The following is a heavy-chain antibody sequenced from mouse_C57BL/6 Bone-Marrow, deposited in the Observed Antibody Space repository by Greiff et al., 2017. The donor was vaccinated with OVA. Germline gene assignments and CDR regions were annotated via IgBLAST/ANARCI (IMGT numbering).Heavy chain of an antibody. D-gene: IGHD1-1*01. CDR3: ARQSSNYYGSSSYYAMDY. CDR1: GFTFSDYY. J-gene: IGHJ4*01. Sequence: EVQGVESGGGLVQPGGSLKLSCAASGFTFSDYYMYWVRQTPEKRLEWVAYISNGGGSTYYPDTVKGRFTISRDNAKNTLYLQMSRLKSEDTAMYYCARQSSNYYGSSSYYAMDYWGQGTSVTVSS. V-gene: IGHV5-12*01. CDR2: ISNGGGST.